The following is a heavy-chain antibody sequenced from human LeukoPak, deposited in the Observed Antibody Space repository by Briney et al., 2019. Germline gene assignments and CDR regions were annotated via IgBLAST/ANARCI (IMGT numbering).Heavy chain of an antibody. CDR3: ARDILGPSGY. J-gene: IGHJ4*02. V-gene: IGHV4-61*02. CDR1: GGSISSGSYY. CDR2: FYTSGST. D-gene: IGHD3/OR15-3a*01. Sequence: SETLSLTCTVSGGSISSGSYYWSWIRQPAGKGLEWIGRFYTSGSTNYNPSLKSRVTISVDTSKNQFSLKLSSVTAADTAVYYCARDILGPSGYWGQGTLVIVSS.